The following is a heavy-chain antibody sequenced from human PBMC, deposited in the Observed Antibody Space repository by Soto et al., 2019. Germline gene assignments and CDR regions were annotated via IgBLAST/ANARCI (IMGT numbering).Heavy chain of an antibody. D-gene: IGHD4-17*01. V-gene: IGHV4-34*01. CDR1: GGSFSGYY. J-gene: IGHJ4*02. CDR2: INHSGST. Sequence: SETLSLTCAVYGGSFSGYYWSWIRQPPGKGLEWIGEINHSGSTNYNPSLRSRVTISVDTSKNQFSLKLSSVTAADTAVYYCARVTTVTTYYFDYWGKGTLVTVSS. CDR3: ARVTTVTTYYFDY.